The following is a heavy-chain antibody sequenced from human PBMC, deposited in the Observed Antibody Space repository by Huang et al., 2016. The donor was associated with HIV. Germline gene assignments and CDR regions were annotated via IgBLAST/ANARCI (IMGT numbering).Heavy chain of an antibody. CDR2: IYCRDLATSET. Sequence: EVRLAQSRAEVKKPGESLKISCKASGYTFSRYWIGWVRQRPANGLEWMGIIYCRDLATSETRYSPSFRGQVTMSADRSTNTSYLEWSSLKASDTTKYYCARRWELPGADAFDIWGQGTMVTVAS. J-gene: IGHJ3*02. CDR3: ARRWELPGADAFDI. D-gene: IGHD1-26*01. V-gene: IGHV5-51*03. CDR1: GYTFSRYW.